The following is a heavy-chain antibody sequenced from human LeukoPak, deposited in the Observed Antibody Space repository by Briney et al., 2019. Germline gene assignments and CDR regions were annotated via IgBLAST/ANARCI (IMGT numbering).Heavy chain of an antibody. CDR1: GFTFSSYA. D-gene: IGHD6-13*01. Sequence: GGSLRLSCAASGFTFSSYAMSWVRQAPGKGLEWVSAISGSGGSTYYADSVKGRFTISRDNSKNTLYLQMNSLRAEDTAVYYCARGPQYSSSAKNAFDIWGQGTMVTVSS. J-gene: IGHJ3*02. CDR3: ARGPQYSSSAKNAFDI. V-gene: IGHV3-23*01. CDR2: ISGSGGST.